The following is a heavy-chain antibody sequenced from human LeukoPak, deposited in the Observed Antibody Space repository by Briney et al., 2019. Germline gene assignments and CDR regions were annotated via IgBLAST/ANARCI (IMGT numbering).Heavy chain of an antibody. J-gene: IGHJ4*02. CDR2: ISGGGENT. D-gene: IGHD2-2*01. V-gene: IGHV3-23*01. Sequence: PGGSLRLSCAASGFTFSSYAMSWVRQAPGKGLEWVSAISGGGENTYYADSVKGRFTISRDNSKNTLYLQMNSLRAEDTAVYYCAKPVCCSSSSRRVPGVYCFDYWGQGTLVTVSS. CDR3: AKPVCCSSSSRRVPGVYCFDY. CDR1: GFTFSSYA.